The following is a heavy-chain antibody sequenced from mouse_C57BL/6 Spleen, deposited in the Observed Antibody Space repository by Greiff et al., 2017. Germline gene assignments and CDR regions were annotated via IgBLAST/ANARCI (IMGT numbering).Heavy chain of an antibody. Sequence: VQLKESGPGLVKPSQSLSLTCSVTGYSITSGYYWNWIRQFPGNKLEWMGYISYDGSNNYNPSLKNPITITRDTTRHQFFLKLNSVTTEDTATYYCARDYYGSSAAWFAYWGQGTLVTVSA. CDR3: ARDYYGSSAAWFAY. CDR2: ISYDGSN. J-gene: IGHJ3*01. V-gene: IGHV3-6*01. D-gene: IGHD1-1*01. CDR1: GYSITSGYY.